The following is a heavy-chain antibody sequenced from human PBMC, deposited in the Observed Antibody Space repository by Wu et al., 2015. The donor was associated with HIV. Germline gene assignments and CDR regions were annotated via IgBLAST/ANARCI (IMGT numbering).Heavy chain of an antibody. V-gene: IGHV1-2*02. CDR1: GHTFAAYY. J-gene: IGHJ4*02. Sequence: QVQLVQSGADVKEPGASLKVSRKASGHTFAAYYVHWVRQAPGQGLEWMGWIQPNSGVTKNAQTFRGRLTMTRDTSINTVYMELSRLRFDDTALYYCTERLREWGQGSLVTVSS. CDR3: TERLRE. D-gene: IGHD5-24*01. CDR2: IQPNSGVT.